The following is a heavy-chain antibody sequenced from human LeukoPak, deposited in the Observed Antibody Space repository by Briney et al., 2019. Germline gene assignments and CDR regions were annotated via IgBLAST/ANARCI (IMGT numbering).Heavy chain of an antibody. CDR3: AGVPTYHYYGSGSYYYFDY. CDR1: GYTFTGYY. D-gene: IGHD3-10*01. J-gene: IGHJ4*02. Sequence: GASVKVSCKASGYTFTGYYMHWVRQAPGQGLEWMGRINPNSGGTNYAQKFQGRVTMTRDTSISTAYMELSRLRSDDTAVYYCAGVPTYHYYGSGSYYYFDYWGQGTLVTVSS. CDR2: INPNSGGT. V-gene: IGHV1-2*06.